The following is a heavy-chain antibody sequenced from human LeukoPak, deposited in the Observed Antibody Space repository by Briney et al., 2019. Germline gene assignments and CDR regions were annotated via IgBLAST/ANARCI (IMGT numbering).Heavy chain of an antibody. CDR3: ARSSSSLTDPFDI. J-gene: IGHJ3*02. D-gene: IGHD6-6*01. Sequence: PGGSLRLSCAASGFTFSSYWMSWVRQAPGKGLEWVANIKQDGSEKYCVDSVKGRFTISRDNAKNSLYLQMNSLRAEDTAVYYCARSSSSLTDPFDIWGQGTMVTVSS. V-gene: IGHV3-7*03. CDR1: GFTFSSYW. CDR2: IKQDGSEK.